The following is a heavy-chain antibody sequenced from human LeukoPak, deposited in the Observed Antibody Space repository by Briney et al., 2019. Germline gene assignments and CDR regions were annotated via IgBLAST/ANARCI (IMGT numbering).Heavy chain of an antibody. D-gene: IGHD5-18*01. CDR1: GYTFTSYA. Sequence: RRASVKVSCKASGYTFTSYAMHWVRQAPGQRLEWMGWINAGNGNTKYSLKFQGRVTITRDTSASTAYMELSSLRSEDTAVYYCARGYRGPYGMDVWGKGTTVTVSS. CDR2: INAGNGNT. V-gene: IGHV1-3*01. J-gene: IGHJ6*04. CDR3: ARGYRGPYGMDV.